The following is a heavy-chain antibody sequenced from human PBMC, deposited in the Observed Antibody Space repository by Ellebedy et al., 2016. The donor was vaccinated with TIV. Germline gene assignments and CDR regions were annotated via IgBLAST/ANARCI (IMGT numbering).Heavy chain of an antibody. J-gene: IGHJ4*02. CDR2: IYYSGST. CDR3: ARPLRSTVTTSIYFDY. Sequence: SETLSLXXTVSGGSISSSSYFWGWIRQPPGKGLEWIGIIYYSGSTYYNPSLNSRVSISVDRAKNQFSLNLNSVTASDTAVYYCARPLRSTVTTSIYFDYWGQGTLVTVS. CDR1: GGSISSSSYF. D-gene: IGHD4-17*01. V-gene: IGHV4-39*01.